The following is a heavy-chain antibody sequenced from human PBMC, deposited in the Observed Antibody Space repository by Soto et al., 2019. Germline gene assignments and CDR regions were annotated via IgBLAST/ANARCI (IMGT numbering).Heavy chain of an antibody. CDR2: IKQDGSEI. Sequence: EVQLVESGGGLVQPGGSLRLSCVASGFTFSSRWMNWVRHVPGKGLEWVANIKQDGSEIHYVDSVTGRFTISRDNAKNSLYLQMNSLRVEDTAVYLCVRSSGWTVDFWGQGIVVSVSS. V-gene: IGHV3-7*04. J-gene: IGHJ4*02. D-gene: IGHD3-10*01. CDR1: GFTFSSRW. CDR3: VRSSGWTVDF.